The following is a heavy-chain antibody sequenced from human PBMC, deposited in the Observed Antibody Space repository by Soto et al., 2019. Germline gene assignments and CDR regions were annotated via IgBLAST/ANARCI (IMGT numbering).Heavy chain of an antibody. CDR1: GYTFNKHA. D-gene: IGHD3-22*01. Sequence: QVQLVQSGAEVKKPGASVMLSCKASGYTFNKHAIMWVRQARGQGLEWMGWISAHNGNTNSAPKFQGRLTMTTDISTSTAYIELRSLRSDSTAVYHCAKVLSGTYFDDSHYWGQGTLVTVSS. CDR2: ISAHNGNT. CDR3: AKVLSGTYFDDSHY. J-gene: IGHJ4*02. V-gene: IGHV1-18*01.